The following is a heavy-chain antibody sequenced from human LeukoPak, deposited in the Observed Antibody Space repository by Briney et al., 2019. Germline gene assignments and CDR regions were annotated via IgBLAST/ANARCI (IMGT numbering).Heavy chain of an antibody. J-gene: IGHJ4*02. V-gene: IGHV3-21*01. Sequence: GGSLRLSCAASGFSFNSYGMNWVRQAPGKGLEWVSSISSSSNYIYYAVSVQGRFTISRDNAKNSLYLQMNNLRAEDTAVYSCAKDEAVGKANDYWGQGTLVTVSS. CDR2: ISSSSNYI. D-gene: IGHD7-27*01. CDR3: AKDEAVGKANDY. CDR1: GFSFNSYG.